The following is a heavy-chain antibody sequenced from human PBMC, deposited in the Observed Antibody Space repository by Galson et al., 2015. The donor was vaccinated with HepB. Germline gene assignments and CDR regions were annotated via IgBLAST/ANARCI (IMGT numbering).Heavy chain of an antibody. J-gene: IGHJ4*02. CDR1: GFTFSSYA. CDR2: ISISGITT. CDR3: AKCGGEVVTMILVEPLFDY. Sequence: SLRLSCAASGFTFSSYAMSWVRQAPGKGLEWVSAISISGITTYYADSVKGRFTISRDNSKSTLYLQMNSLRAEDTAVYYCAKCGGEVVTMILVEPLFDYWGQGTLVTVSS. V-gene: IGHV3-23*01. D-gene: IGHD3-22*01.